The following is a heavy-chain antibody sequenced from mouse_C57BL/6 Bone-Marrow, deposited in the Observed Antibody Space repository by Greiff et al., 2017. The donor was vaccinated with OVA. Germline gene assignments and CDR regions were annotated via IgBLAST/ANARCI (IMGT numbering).Heavy chain of an antibody. J-gene: IGHJ4*01. CDR2: IYPRDGST. V-gene: IGHV1-78*01. CDR3: ESTLYAMDY. Sequence: VQLQQSDAELVKPGASVKISCTASGYTFTDHSIHWMKQRPEQGLEWIGYIYPRDGSTKYNEKFKVKATLTADKSSSTAYMQLNRLTSEDSAVYFYESTLYAMDYWGQGTSVTVSS. CDR1: GYTFTDHS.